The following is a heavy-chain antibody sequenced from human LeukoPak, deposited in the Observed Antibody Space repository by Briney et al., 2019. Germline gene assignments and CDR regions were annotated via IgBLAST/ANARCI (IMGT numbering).Heavy chain of an antibody. CDR1: GGSISSYY. Sequence: PSETLSLTCTVSGGSISSYYWSWIRQPPGKGLEWIGEINHSGSTNYNPSLKSRVTISVDTSKNQFSLKLSSVTAADTAVYYCARLRGYSYGRGPRIDYWGQGTLVTVSS. CDR3: ARLRGYSYGRGPRIDY. J-gene: IGHJ4*02. V-gene: IGHV4-34*01. D-gene: IGHD5-18*01. CDR2: INHSGST.